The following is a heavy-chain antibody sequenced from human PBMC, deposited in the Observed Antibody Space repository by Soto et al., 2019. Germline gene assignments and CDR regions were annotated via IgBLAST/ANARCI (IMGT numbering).Heavy chain of an antibody. Sequence: QVQLLQSGAEVKKPGASVKVSCKASGYTFTNYGITWVRQAPGQGLEWMGWISAYNGDTHYTQRLQGRVTMTTDTATGTGYMELRGLRSDDTAVEFWARVRQLLGYFYFYMGGWGKGTTVTVSS. J-gene: IGHJ6*03. CDR1: GYTFTNYG. D-gene: IGHD6-6*01. V-gene: IGHV1-18*01. CDR2: ISAYNGDT. CDR3: ARVRQLLGYFYFYMGG.